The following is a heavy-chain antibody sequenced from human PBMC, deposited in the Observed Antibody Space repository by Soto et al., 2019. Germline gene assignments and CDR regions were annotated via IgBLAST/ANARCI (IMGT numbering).Heavy chain of an antibody. CDR2: IVPSFGTP. Sequence: QVQLVQSGAELKKPGSSVRISCRASGGTFGSNAISWVRQAPGQGLEWMGNIVPSFGTPNFAQKFQDSVTFTADKSTDTAYMDLSRLRSEDTAVYYCATLPRIGYCSGGTCFSGFDSWGQGTLVTVSS. J-gene: IGHJ4*02. V-gene: IGHV1-69*06. CDR1: GGTFGSNA. CDR3: ATLPRIGYCSGGTCFSGFDS. D-gene: IGHD2-15*01.